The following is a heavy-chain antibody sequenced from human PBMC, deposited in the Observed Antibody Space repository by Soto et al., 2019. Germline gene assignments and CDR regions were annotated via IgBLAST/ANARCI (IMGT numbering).Heavy chain of an antibody. CDR2: MYPSGGT. Sequence: QVELQESGPGLVTPSGTLSLTCTVSGVSISSSNWWTWVRQAPGKGLEWIGEMYPSGGTTYNPALQNRVTISVDNSKNHLSLTLTSVTAADTAVYDCARCLHCSNGGRFDPWGRGALVTVSS. CDR1: GVSISSSNW. J-gene: IGHJ5*02. V-gene: IGHV4-4*02. CDR3: ARCLHCSNGGRFDP. D-gene: IGHD2-8*01.